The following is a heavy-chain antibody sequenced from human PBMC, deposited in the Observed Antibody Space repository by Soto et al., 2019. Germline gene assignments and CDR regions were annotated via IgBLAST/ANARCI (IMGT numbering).Heavy chain of an antibody. J-gene: IGHJ3*02. CDR3: ARGYCSGGSCYSGDAFDI. CDR1: GFTFSSYS. V-gene: IGHV3-48*02. D-gene: IGHD2-15*01. Sequence: PGGSLRLSCAASGFTFSSYSMNWVRQAPGKGLEWVSYIGISSTTIYYADSVKGRFTISRDNAKNSLFLQMNSLRDEDTAVYYCARGYCSGGSCYSGDAFDIWGQGTMVTVS. CDR2: IGISSTTI.